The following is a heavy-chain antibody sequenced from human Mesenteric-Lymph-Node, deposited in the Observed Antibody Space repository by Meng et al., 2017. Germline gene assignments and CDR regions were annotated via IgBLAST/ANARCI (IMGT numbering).Heavy chain of an antibody. D-gene: IGHD4-23*01. V-gene: IGHV3-30*03. CDR2: ISYDGSNK. J-gene: IGHJ4*02. CDR3: ARGYYGGNSDFDY. CDR1: GFTFSSYG. Sequence: QVQLVESGGGVVQPGRSLRLSCAASGFTFSSYGIHWVRQAPGKGLEWVAVISYDGSNKYYADSVKGRFTISRDNSKNTLYLQMNSLRAEDTAVYYCARGYYGGNSDFDYWGQGTLVTVSS.